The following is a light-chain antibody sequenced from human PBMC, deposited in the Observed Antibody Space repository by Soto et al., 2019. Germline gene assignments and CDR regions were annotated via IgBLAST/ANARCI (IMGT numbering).Light chain of an antibody. J-gene: IGKJ1*01. CDR3: QQYVTSPPGT. V-gene: IGKV3-20*01. Sequence: IVLTQSPGTLSLSPGERATLSCRASQSVSSSYLAWNQQKPGQAPRLLIYGASSRATGIPDRFSGSGSGTDFTLTISRLEPGDFAVYYCQQYVTSPPGTFGQGTKVDIK. CDR1: QSVSSSY. CDR2: GAS.